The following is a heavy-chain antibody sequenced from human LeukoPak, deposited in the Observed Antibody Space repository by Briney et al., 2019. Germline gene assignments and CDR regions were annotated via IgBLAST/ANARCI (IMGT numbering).Heavy chain of an antibody. V-gene: IGHV1-2*02. Sequence: ASVKVSCKASGYTFTDYYMHWVRQAPGQGLEWMGWINPNSGGTNYAQKFQGRVTMTRDTSISTAYMELSRLRSDDTAVYYCARLRIAAFFELVDYWGQGTLVTVSS. CDR3: ARLRIAAFFELVDY. CDR2: INPNSGGT. J-gene: IGHJ4*02. CDR1: GYTFTDYY. D-gene: IGHD6-13*01.